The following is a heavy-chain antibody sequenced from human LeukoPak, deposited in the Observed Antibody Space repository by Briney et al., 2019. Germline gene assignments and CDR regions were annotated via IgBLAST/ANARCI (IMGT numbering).Heavy chain of an antibody. CDR1: GYTFTSYD. D-gene: IGHD5-18*01. CDR3: ARELWPWEQFDP. Sequence: ASVKVSCKASGYTFTSYDINWVRQATGQGLEWMGWMNPNSGNTGYAQKFQGRVTMTRNTSISTAYMELSSLRSEDTAVYYCARELWPWEQFDPWGQGTLVTVSS. CDR2: MNPNSGNT. J-gene: IGHJ5*02. V-gene: IGHV1-8*01.